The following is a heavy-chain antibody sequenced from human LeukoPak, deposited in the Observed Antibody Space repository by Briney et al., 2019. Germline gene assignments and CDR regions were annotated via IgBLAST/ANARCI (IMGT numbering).Heavy chain of an antibody. J-gene: IGHJ6*04. V-gene: IGHV3-23*01. CDR3: AKRRGFYNGMDV. CDR1: VFIFSGYV. Sequence: GGSLRLSCAASVFIFSGYVMNWVRRAPGKGLEWVSASSGSGADTYYADFVKGRFTISRDNFKNTLYLQMNSLRVEDTAVYYCAKRRGFYNGMDVWGTGTTVTVSS. CDR2: SSGSGADT.